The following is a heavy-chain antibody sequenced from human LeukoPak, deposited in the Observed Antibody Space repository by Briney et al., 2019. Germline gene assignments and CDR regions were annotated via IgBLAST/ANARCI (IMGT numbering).Heavy chain of an antibody. CDR1: GYSFTSNW. V-gene: IGHV5-51*01. J-gene: IGHJ4*02. CDR2: IYPGDSDT. D-gene: IGHD2-15*01. CDR3: ARVGIGYCSGGTCYFDY. Sequence: GESLKISCKGSGYSFTSNWIGWVRQTPGKGLEWMGIIYPGDSDTRYSPSFQGQVTISADKSISTAYLQWSSLKASDTAMYYCARVGIGYCSGGTCYFDYWGQGTQVTVSS.